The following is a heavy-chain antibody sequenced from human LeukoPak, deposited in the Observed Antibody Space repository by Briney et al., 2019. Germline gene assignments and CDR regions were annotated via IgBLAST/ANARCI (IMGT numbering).Heavy chain of an antibody. CDR1: GGSISSGDYY. Sequence: PSETLSLTCTVSGGSISSGDYYWSWIRQPPGKGLEWIGYIYYSGSTYYNPSLKSRVTISVDTSKNQFSLKLSSVTAADTAVYYCARKLRFWSGYYTYWFDPWGQGTLVTVSS. V-gene: IGHV4-30-4*08. CDR3: ARKLRFWSGYYTYWFDP. J-gene: IGHJ5*02. CDR2: IYYSGST. D-gene: IGHD3-3*01.